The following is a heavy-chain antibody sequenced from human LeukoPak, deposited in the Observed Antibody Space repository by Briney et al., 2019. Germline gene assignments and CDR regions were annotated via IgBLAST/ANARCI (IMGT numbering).Heavy chain of an antibody. J-gene: IGHJ5*02. V-gene: IGHV4-39*01. Sequence: SETLSLTCTVSGGSISSSSYYWGWIRQPPGKGLEWIGSIYYSGSTYYNPSLKSRVTISVDTSKNQFSLKLSSVTAEDTAVYYCARHTHTYYYDSSGYYPSWFDPWGQGTLVTVSS. CDR2: IYYSGST. D-gene: IGHD3-22*01. CDR1: GGSISSSSYY. CDR3: ARHTHTYYYDSSGYYPSWFDP.